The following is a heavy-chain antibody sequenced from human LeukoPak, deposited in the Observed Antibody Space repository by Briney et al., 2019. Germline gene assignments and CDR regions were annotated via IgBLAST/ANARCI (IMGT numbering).Heavy chain of an antibody. CDR2: ISSSSSNI. J-gene: IGHJ4*02. Sequence: GGSLRLSCAASGFTFSSYNINWVRQAPGKGLEWVSYISSSSSNIYYADSVKGRFTISRDNAKSSVYLQMNSLRAEDTAVYYCARALASGSSAFDYWGQGTLVTVSS. CDR3: ARALASGSSAFDY. V-gene: IGHV3-21*05. D-gene: IGHD1-26*01. CDR1: GFTFSSYN.